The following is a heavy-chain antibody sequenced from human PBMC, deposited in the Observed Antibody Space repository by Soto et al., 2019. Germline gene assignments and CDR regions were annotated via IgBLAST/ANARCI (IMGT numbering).Heavy chain of an antibody. V-gene: IGHV1-58*01. D-gene: IGHD1-26*01. J-gene: IGHJ3*02. CDR2: IVVGSGNT. Sequence: SVKVSCKASGFTFTSSSVQWVLQARGQRLEWIGWIVVGSGNTNYAQKFQERVTITRDMSTSTAYMELSSLRSEDTAVYYCAADRPREPHAFDIWGQGTMVTVSS. CDR3: AADRPREPHAFDI. CDR1: GFTFTSSS.